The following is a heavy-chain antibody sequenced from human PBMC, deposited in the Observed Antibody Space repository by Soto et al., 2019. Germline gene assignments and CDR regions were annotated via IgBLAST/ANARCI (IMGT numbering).Heavy chain of an antibody. CDR1: GFTFSSYS. D-gene: IGHD2-15*01. Sequence: GGSLRLSCAASGFTFSSYSMNWVRQAPGKGLEWVSSISSSSSYIYYADSVKGRFTISRDNAKNSLYLQMNSLRAEDTAVYYCARDVILTGKYCSPGSCYSFDYWGQGTLVTVSS. J-gene: IGHJ4*02. CDR3: ARDVILTGKYCSPGSCYSFDY. V-gene: IGHV3-21*01. CDR2: ISSSSSYI.